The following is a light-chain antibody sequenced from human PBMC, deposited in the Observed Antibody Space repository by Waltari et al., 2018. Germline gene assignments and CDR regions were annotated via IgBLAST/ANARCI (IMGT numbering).Light chain of an antibody. V-gene: IGKV3-20*01. J-gene: IGKJ2*01. CDR1: QSLTKRY. CDR3: QQYGSSVLYT. Sequence: VLTQSPGTLPLSPGESATLSCRASQSLTKRYLAWYQQKPGQAPRLLIYGASSRAAGIPDRFSGSGSGTDFTLTISRLEPEDFAVYYCQQYGSSVLYTFGQGTKLEIK. CDR2: GAS.